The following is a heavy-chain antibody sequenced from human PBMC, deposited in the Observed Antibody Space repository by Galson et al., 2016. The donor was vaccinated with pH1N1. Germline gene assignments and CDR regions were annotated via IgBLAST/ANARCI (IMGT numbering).Heavy chain of an antibody. D-gene: IGHD6-13*01. CDR3: AKDLSARIPVAGHFDY. CDR1: GFTFRSYG. J-gene: IGHJ4*02. V-gene: IGHV3-23*01. Sequence: SLRLSCAASGFTFRSYGMSWVRQAPGKGLEWVSGFSGSGTSTYYADSVKGRFTISRDFSKNTLYLQMNSLRAEDTAVYYCAKDLSARIPVAGHFDYWGRGVLVTVSS. CDR2: FSGSGTST.